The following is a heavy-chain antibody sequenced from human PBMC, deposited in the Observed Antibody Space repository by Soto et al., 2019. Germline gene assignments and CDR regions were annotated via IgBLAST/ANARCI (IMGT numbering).Heavy chain of an antibody. V-gene: IGHV3-30*18. D-gene: IGHD1-26*01. CDR2: ISNDGSDK. CDR1: GFTFNNYA. CDR3: AKDKASAASHGID. J-gene: IGHJ3*01. Sequence: QVQLVESGGGLVQPGRSLRLSCAASGFTFNNYAMHWARQAPGKGLEWVAAISNDGSDKYYADSVKGRLTISRDNSKNTVFLQMSSLRAEDTSVYYCAKDKASAASHGIDWVQGTMVTVSS.